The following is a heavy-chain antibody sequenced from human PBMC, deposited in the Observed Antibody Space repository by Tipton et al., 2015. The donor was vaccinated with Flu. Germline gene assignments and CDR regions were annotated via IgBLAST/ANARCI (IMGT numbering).Heavy chain of an antibody. CDR3: ARGGSSTSWYYFDY. D-gene: IGHD6-13*01. Sequence: TLSLTCTFSGGSISSASYYWSWIRQPPGKGLEWIGYIYYNGRTNSNPSLQSRLTLSVDTSKNQFSLKPNSVTAADTAVYYCARGGSSTSWYYFDYWGQGTLVTVSS. J-gene: IGHJ4*02. CDR1: GGSISSASYY. CDR2: IYYNGRT. V-gene: IGHV4-61*01.